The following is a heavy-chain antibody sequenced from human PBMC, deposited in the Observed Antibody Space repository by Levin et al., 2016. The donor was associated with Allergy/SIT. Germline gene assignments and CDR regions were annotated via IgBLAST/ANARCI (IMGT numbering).Heavy chain of an antibody. D-gene: IGHD5-18*01. CDR1: GFTFSSYA. CDR2: ISGSGGST. J-gene: IGHJ4*02. Sequence: GGSLRLSCAASGFTFSSYAMSWVRQAPGKGLEWVSAISGSGGSTYYADSVKGRFTISRDNSKNTLYLQMNSLRAEDTAVYYCAKDRPDIVVARAASHLGYSYGTYYFDYWGQGTLVTVSS. CDR3: AKDRPDIVVARAASHLGYSYGTYYFDY. V-gene: IGHV3-23*01.